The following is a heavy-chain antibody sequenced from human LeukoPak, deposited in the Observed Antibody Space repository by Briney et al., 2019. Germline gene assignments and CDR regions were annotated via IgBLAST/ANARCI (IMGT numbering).Heavy chain of an antibody. CDR3: ARGLIVVVGNWFGP. V-gene: IGHV4-59*11. J-gene: IGHJ5*02. CDR2: MYYSGAT. CDR1: GGSISSHY. Sequence: PSETLSLTCTVSGGSISSHYWSWIRQPPGKGLEWIGYMYYSGATNYNPSLKSRVTISVDTSKNQFSLKLNSVTAADTAVYYCARGLIVVVGNWFGPWGQGTLVTVSS. D-gene: IGHD3-22*01.